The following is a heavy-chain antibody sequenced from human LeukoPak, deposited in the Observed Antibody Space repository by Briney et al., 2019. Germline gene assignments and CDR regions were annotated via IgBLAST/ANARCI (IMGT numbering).Heavy chain of an antibody. J-gene: IGHJ6*03. CDR1: GGSISSYY. Sequence: PSETLSLTCTVSGGSISSYYWSWIRQPPGKGLEWIGYIYYSGSTNYNPSLKSRVTISADTSKNQFSLKLSSVIAADTAVYYCARTTEGYCSSASCFGFSYSYYMDVRGKGTTVTISS. CDR2: IYYSGST. D-gene: IGHD2-2*01. V-gene: IGHV4-59*01. CDR3: ARTTEGYCSSASCFGFSYSYYMDV.